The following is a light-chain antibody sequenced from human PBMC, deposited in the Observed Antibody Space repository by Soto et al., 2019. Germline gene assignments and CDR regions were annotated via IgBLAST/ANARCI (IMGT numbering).Light chain of an antibody. CDR3: AAWDDSLNDVV. J-gene: IGLJ2*01. Sequence: QSVLTQPPSASGTPGQRLTISCSGRTSNIGRHTVTWYQQLPGTAPKLLIYNTDQRPSGVPDRFSGSKSGTSASLAISGLQSEDEAHYYCAAWDDSLNDVVFGGGTKLTVL. CDR2: NTD. V-gene: IGLV1-44*01. CDR1: TSNIGRHT.